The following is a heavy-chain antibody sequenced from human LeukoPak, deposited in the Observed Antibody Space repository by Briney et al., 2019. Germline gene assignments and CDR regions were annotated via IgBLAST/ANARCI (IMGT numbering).Heavy chain of an antibody. Sequence: SETLSLTCTVSGDSLSSNNYYWGWIRQSPGKGLEWIGSIYSSGSTYYNPSLKSRVTVSLDTSKNQVSLKLSSVTAADTAVYYCARGISAGAAGNNWFDPWGQGTLVTVSS. D-gene: IGHD6-13*01. CDR2: IYSSGST. CDR3: ARGISAGAAGNNWFDP. CDR1: GDSLSSNNYY. J-gene: IGHJ5*02. V-gene: IGHV4-39*07.